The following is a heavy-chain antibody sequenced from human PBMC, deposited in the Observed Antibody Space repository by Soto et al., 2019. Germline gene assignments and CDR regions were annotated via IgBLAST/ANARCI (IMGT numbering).Heavy chain of an antibody. J-gene: IGHJ5*02. CDR2: ITYSGAT. V-gene: IGHV4-30-4*01. CDR1: GASITGAYSY. D-gene: IGHD2-21*01. CDR3: ARDCERSAIDH. Sequence: PSETLSLTCAVSGASITGAYSYWFCLPPPPGKGLVWISYITYSGATYYNPSLRSRVTNTADRSENKFSLTLKSVTAAVTAVYFCARDCERSAIDHWGQGTLVTVS.